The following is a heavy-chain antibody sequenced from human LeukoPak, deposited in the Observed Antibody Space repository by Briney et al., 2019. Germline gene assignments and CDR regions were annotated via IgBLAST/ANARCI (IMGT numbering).Heavy chain of an antibody. CDR1: GGTFISYA. CDR3: ARGSQGGSYYEDY. CDR2: IIPIFGTA. Sequence: ASVKVSCKASGGTFISYAISWVRQAPGQGLEWMGGIIPIFGTANYAQKFQGRVTITTDESTSTAYMELSSLRSEDTAVYYCARGSQGGSYYEDYWGQGTLVTVSS. D-gene: IGHD1-26*01. V-gene: IGHV1-69*05. J-gene: IGHJ4*02.